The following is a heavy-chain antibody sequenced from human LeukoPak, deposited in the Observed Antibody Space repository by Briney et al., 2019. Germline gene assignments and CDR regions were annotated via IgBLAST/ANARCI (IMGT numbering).Heavy chain of an antibody. J-gene: IGHJ4*02. V-gene: IGHV4-59*12. CDR1: GGSISSYY. CDR2: IYYSGST. Sequence: PSETLSLTCTVSGGSISSYYWSWIRQPPGKGLEWIGYIYYSGSTYYNPSLKSRVTISVDTSKNQFSLKLSSVTAADTAVYCCARVYYYDSSGYGGVFVDYWGQGTLVTVSS. CDR3: ARVYYYDSSGYGGVFVDY. D-gene: IGHD3-22*01.